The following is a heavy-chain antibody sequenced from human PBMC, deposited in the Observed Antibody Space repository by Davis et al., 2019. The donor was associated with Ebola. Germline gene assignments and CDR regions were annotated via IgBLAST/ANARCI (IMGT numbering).Heavy chain of an antibody. D-gene: IGHD3-10*01. J-gene: IGHJ6*02. Sequence: GESLKISCAASGFTFSSYAMSCVRQAPGKGLEWVSAISGSGGSTYYADSVKGRFTISRDNSKNTLYLQMNSLRAEDTAVYYCARDALYYGSGSYYGSFGDVWGQGTTVTVSS. CDR2: ISGSGGST. V-gene: IGHV3-23*01. CDR3: ARDALYYGSGSYYGSFGDV. CDR1: GFTFSSYA.